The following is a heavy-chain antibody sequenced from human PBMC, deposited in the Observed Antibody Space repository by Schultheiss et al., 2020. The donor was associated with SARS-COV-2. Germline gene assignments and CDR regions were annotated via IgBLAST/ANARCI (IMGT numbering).Heavy chain of an antibody. CDR2: ISYDGSNK. Sequence: GSLRLSCAASGFTFSSYGMHWVRQAPGKGLEWVAVISYDGSNKYYADSVKGRFTISRDNSKNTLYLQMNSLRAEDTAVYYCARDTTRNCGGDCRFDYWGQGTLVTVSS. V-gene: IGHV3-30*03. CDR1: GFTFSSYG. J-gene: IGHJ4*02. D-gene: IGHD2-21*02. CDR3: ARDTTRNCGGDCRFDY.